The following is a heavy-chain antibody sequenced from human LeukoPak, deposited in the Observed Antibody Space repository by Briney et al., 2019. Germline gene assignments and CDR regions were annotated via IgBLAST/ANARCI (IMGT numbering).Heavy chain of an antibody. D-gene: IGHD3-16*02. V-gene: IGHV4-39*01. Sequence: SETLSLTCTVSGDSISSSSYYWGWIRQPPGTGLEWIGTIYHSGSTYYNPSLKSRVTISVDASKNQFSLKLTSVTAADTAVYYCVRLGYPFDYWGQGTLVTVSS. J-gene: IGHJ4*02. CDR2: IYHSGST. CDR3: VRLGYPFDY. CDR1: GDSISSSSYY.